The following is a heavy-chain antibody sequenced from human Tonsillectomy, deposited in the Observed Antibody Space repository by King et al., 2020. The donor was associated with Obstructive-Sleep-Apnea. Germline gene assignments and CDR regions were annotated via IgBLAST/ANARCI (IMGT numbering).Heavy chain of an antibody. CDR1: GFTFSSYS. V-gene: IGHV3-48*01. CDR2: ICISSRTI. Sequence: VQLVESGGGLVQPGGSLRLSFAASGFTFSSYSMNWVRQAPGKGLEWVSYICISSRTIYSSASVKGRFTISREKANNSLYLQMNSLRAEDTAVYYCARGLDYYGSGSYGYWGQGTLVTVSS. D-gene: IGHD3-10*01. CDR3: ARGLDYYGSGSYGY. J-gene: IGHJ4*02.